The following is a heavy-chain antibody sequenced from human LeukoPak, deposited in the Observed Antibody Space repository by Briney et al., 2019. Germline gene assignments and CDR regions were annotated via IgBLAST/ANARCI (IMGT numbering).Heavy chain of an antibody. CDR2: IYTSGIT. J-gene: IGHJ6*02. V-gene: IGHV4-4*07. Sequence: PSETLSLTCSVSGGSISTYLWSWIRQPAGKGLEWIGRIYTSGITNYNPSLNNRVTMSVDTSKNQFSLKLSSVTAADTALYFCAREGSTSCYRGMDVWGQGTTVTVSS. CDR1: GGSISTYL. D-gene: IGHD2-2*01. CDR3: AREGSTSCYRGMDV.